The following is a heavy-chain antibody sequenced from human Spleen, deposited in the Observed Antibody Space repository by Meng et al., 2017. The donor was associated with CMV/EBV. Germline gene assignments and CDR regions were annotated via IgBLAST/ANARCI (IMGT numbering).Heavy chain of an antibody. CDR1: GYSFTGYY. CDR3: ARVLVVKEPRGFDQYYSAMDV. Sequence: ASVKVSCKASGYSFTGYYIHWVRQTPGQGLDWMSCINPNGGGTTYAQKFQGRVIMTRDTSINTAYMELRNLRSDDTAVYYCARVLVVKEPRGFDQYYSAMDVWGQGTTVTVSS. D-gene: IGHD3-9*01. CDR2: INPNGGGT. V-gene: IGHV1-2*02. J-gene: IGHJ6*02.